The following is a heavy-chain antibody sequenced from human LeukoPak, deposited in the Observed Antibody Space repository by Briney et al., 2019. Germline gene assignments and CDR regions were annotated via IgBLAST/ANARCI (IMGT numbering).Heavy chain of an antibody. CDR3: AKDSHSSSSRYYYYYYYMDV. J-gene: IGHJ6*03. CDR1: GYIFTDYY. D-gene: IGHD6-6*01. CDR2: INPNSGGT. V-gene: IGHV1/OR15-1*02. Sequence: ASVKVSCKASGYIFTDYYMHWVRQAPGQELGWMGRINPNSGGTNYAQKFQGRVTMTRDTSICTAYTELSSLRAEDTAVYYCAKDSHSSSSRYYYYYYYMDVWGKGTTVTVSS.